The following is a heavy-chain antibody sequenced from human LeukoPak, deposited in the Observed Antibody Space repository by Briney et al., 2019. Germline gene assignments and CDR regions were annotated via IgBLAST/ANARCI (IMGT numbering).Heavy chain of an antibody. J-gene: IGHJ5*02. D-gene: IGHD3-9*01. V-gene: IGHV3-21*01. CDR1: GFTFSSDS. Sequence: GGSLRLSCAASGFTFSSDSMNWVRQAPGKGLEWVSSISSSSSYIYYADSVKGRFTISRDNAKNSLYLQMNSLRAEDTAVYYCARAGYDILTGYTLYNWFDPWGQGTLVTVSS. CDR2: ISSSSSYI. CDR3: ARAGYDILTGYTLYNWFDP.